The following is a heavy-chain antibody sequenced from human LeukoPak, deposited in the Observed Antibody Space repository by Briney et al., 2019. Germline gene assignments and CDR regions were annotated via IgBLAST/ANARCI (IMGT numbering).Heavy chain of an antibody. J-gene: IGHJ4*02. CDR1: GFTFSSYA. CDR3: AIFSDSSSWYLDGFDY. D-gene: IGHD6-13*01. CDR2: ISGSGGST. Sequence: PEGSLRLSCAASGFTFSSYAMSWVRQAPGKGLEWVSAISGSGGSTYYADSVKGRFTISRDNSKNTLYLQMNSLRAEDTAVYYCAIFSDSSSWYLDGFDYWGQGTLVTVSS. V-gene: IGHV3-23*01.